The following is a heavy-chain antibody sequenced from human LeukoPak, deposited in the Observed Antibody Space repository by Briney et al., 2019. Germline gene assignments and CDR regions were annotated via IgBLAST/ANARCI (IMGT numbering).Heavy chain of an antibody. CDR3: AGCITMVRGVIIEPASDWFDP. J-gene: IGHJ5*02. CDR1: GGSISSSSYY. D-gene: IGHD3-10*01. CDR2: IYYSGST. V-gene: IGHV4-39*01. Sequence: PSETLSLTCTVSGGSISSSSYYWGWIRQPPGKGLEWIGSIYYSGSTYYNPSLKSRVTISVDTSKNQFSLKLSSVTAADTAVYYCAGCITMVRGVIIEPASDWFDPWGQGTLVTVSP.